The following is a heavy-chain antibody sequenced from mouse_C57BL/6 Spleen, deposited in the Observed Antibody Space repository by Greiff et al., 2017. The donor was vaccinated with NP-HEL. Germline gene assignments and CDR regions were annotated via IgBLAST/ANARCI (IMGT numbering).Heavy chain of an antibody. D-gene: IGHD2-3*01. J-gene: IGHJ2*01. CDR2: ISYDGSN. CDR1: GYSITSGYY. CDR3: AREDGYYEGDFDY. V-gene: IGHV3-6*01. Sequence: EVQLQQSGPGLVKPSQSLSLTCSVTGYSITSGYYWNWIRQFPGNKLEWMGYISYDGSNNYNPSLKNRISITRDTSKNQFFLKLNSVTTEDTATYYCAREDGYYEGDFDYWGQGTTLTVSS.